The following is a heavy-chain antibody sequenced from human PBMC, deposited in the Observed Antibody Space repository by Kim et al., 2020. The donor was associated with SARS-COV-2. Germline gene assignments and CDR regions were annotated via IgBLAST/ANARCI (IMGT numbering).Heavy chain of an antibody. CDR3: ARGEAWFDT. Sequence: ASVKVSCKASGYTFSTYGISWVRQVAGRGLEWIGGISVYNGDTIYAQKYQGRLTFTTDRSSNMVYMELSSLNPDDSALYYCARGEAWFDTW. V-gene: IGHV1-18*04. J-gene: IGHJ5*01. CDR1: GYTFSTYG. CDR2: ISVYNGDT.